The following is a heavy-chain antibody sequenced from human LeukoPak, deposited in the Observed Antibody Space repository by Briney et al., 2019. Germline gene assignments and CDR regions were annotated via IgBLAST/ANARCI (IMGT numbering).Heavy chain of an antibody. Sequence: SGPTLVNPTQTLTLTCTFSGFSLSTSGMCVSWIRQPPGKALEWLARIDWDDDKYYSTSLKTRLTISKDTSKTQVVLKMTNMDPVDTATYYCALKIIAAAGPEEDYWGQGPLVTVSS. J-gene: IGHJ4*02. V-gene: IGHV2-70*11. D-gene: IGHD6-13*01. CDR3: ALKIIAAAGPEEDY. CDR1: GFSLSTSGMC. CDR2: IDWDDDK.